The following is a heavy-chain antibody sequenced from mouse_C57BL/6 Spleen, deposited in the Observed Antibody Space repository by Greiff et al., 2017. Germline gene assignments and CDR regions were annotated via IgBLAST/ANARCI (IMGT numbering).Heavy chain of an antibody. D-gene: IGHD3-2*02. CDR2: INPYNGGT. CDR1: GYTFTDYY. CDR3: ARKGDSSGRYYYAMDY. Sequence: EVKLMESGPVLVKPGASVKMSCKASGYTFTDYYMNWVKQSHGKSLEWIGVINPYNGGTSYNQKFKGKATLTVDKSSSTAYMELNSLTSEDSAVYYCARKGDSSGRYYYAMDYWGQGTSVTVSS. J-gene: IGHJ4*01. V-gene: IGHV1-19*01.